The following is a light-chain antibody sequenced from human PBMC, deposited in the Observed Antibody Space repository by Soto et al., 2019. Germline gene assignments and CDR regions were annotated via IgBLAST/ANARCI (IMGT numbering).Light chain of an antibody. J-gene: IGLJ3*02. CDR1: SSNIGNNY. Sequence: QSALTQPPSVSAAPGQTVTISCSGSSSNIGNNYVSWYQQLPETAPKLLIYENNKLPSGIPDRFSGSKSGTSATLGITGLQTGDEADYYCGTWDISLSLWVFGGGTQLTVL. CDR2: ENN. CDR3: GTWDISLSLWV. V-gene: IGLV1-51*02.